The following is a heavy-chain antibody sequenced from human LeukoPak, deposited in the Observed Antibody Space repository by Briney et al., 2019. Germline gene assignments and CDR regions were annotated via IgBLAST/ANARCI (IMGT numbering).Heavy chain of an antibody. CDR1: GYTFTSYD. Sequence: ASVKVSCKASGYTFTSYDINWVRQATGQGLEWMGWMNPNSGNTGYAQKFQGRVTITRNTSISTAYMELSSLRSEDTAVYYCARGRVHPGYDILTGYYNDWFDPWGQGTLVTVSS. J-gene: IGHJ5*02. CDR2: MNPNSGNT. D-gene: IGHD3-9*01. CDR3: ARGRVHPGYDILTGYYNDWFDP. V-gene: IGHV1-8*03.